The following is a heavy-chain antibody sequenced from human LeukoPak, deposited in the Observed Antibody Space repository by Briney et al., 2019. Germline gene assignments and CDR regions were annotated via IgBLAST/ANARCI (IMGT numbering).Heavy chain of an antibody. V-gene: IGHV1-69*13. CDR2: IIPIFGTA. CDR3: ARDGSGSFQNS. D-gene: IGHD3-10*01. Sequence: SVKVSCKASGYTFTSYYMHWVRQAPGQGLEWMGGIIPIFGTANYAQKFQGRVTITADESTSTAYMELSSLRSEDTAVYYCARDGSGSFQNSWGQGTLVTVSS. J-gene: IGHJ4*02. CDR1: GYTFTSYY.